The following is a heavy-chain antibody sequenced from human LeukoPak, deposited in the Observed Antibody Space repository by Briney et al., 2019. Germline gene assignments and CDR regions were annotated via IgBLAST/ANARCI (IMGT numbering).Heavy chain of an antibody. V-gene: IGHV3-21*01. J-gene: IGHJ4*02. CDR1: GFTFSIYT. D-gene: IGHD3-9*01. CDR3: ARDSDWAFDY. CDR2: ITSSSSSM. Sequence: TGGSLRLSCVASGFTFSIYTMSWVRQAPGKGLEWVSSITSSSSSMYSADSVKGRLTISRDNAKNSLYLQMNSLRAEDTAVYYCARDSDWAFDYWGQGSLVTVSS.